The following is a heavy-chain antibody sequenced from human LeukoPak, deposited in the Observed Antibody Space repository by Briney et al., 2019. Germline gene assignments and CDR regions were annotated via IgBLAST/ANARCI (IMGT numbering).Heavy chain of an antibody. Sequence: PGGSLRLSCAASAFSFRNYAMSWVRQAPGKGLEWVSSISGSGFGTYYADSVKGRFTISRDNFKNMLYLHMSSLRAEDTAVYYCAKDLIGYEMDSDYWGQGTLVTVSS. CDR2: ISGSGFGT. J-gene: IGHJ4*02. CDR1: AFSFRNYA. CDR3: AKDLIGYEMDSDY. D-gene: IGHD5-12*01. V-gene: IGHV3-23*01.